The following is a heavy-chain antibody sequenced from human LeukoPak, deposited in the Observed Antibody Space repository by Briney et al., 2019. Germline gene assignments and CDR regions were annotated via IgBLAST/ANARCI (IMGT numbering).Heavy chain of an antibody. CDR2: ISAYNGHR. CDR1: GYTFTIYG. Sequence: ASVKVSCKASGYTFTIYGISWVRQAPGQGLEWVGWISAYNGHRKYGQKLQGRVTITTDTSTSTSYMELRSLTSDDTSVYYCARVPAYCGGDCSKEYYFDYWGQGTLVTVSS. D-gene: IGHD2-21*02. J-gene: IGHJ4*02. V-gene: IGHV1-18*01. CDR3: ARVPAYCGGDCSKEYYFDY.